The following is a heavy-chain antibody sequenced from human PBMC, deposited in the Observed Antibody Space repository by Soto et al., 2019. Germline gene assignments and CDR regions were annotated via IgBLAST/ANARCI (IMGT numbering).Heavy chain of an antibody. CDR1: GFTFNTYA. J-gene: IGHJ5*02. V-gene: IGHV3-30-3*01. CDR2: ISYDGSNK. D-gene: IGHD2-2*01. CDR3: ARRYKDGRRDCISTSCLFDP. Sequence: QVQLVESGGGVVQPGMSLTLSCAASGFTFNTYAMHWVRQAPGKGLEWVAVISYDGSNKYYADSVKGRFTISRDNSKNTLDLQMNSLRAEDTAVYYCARRYKDGRRDCISTSCLFDPWGQGTLVTVAS.